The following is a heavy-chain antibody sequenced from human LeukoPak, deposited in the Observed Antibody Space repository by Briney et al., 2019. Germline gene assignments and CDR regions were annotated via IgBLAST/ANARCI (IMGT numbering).Heavy chain of an antibody. D-gene: IGHD3-10*01. J-gene: IGHJ4*02. CDR2: ISGDGGIT. CDR1: GFNFDDYA. V-gene: IGHV3-43*02. CDR3: AKPLHYGRGDFDY. Sequence: PGGSLRLSCAASGFNFDDYAMDWVRQAPGRGLEWVSLISGDGGITYYADFVKGRFTISRDNSKNSLYLQMNSLRTEDTALYYCAKPLHYGRGDFDYWGQGTLVTVSS.